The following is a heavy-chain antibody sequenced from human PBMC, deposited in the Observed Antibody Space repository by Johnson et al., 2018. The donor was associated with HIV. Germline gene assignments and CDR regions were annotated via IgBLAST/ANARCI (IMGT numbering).Heavy chain of an antibody. CDR3: ARGSYDGDAFDI. Sequence: VQLVESGGGVVQPGRSLRLSCAASGFTFSDHAMHWVRQPTGKRLEWVSGIATTGDTYYAGSVKGRFTISRENAKNSLYLQLNSLRAGDTALYYCARGSYDGDAFDIWGQGTMVTVSS. CDR2: IATTGDT. CDR1: GFTFSDHA. V-gene: IGHV3-13*01. J-gene: IGHJ3*02. D-gene: IGHD1-26*01.